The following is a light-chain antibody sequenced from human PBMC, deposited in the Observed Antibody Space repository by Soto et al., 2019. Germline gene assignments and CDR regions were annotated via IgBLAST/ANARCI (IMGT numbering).Light chain of an antibody. Sequence: DIPLTQSASSLSASLGARVTITCQASQVITNYLNWYQQKPGKAPKLLTYDISTLEIGVSSRFSGSGSGTHFTFTINGLQPEDIATYYCQHYENLPYTFGQGTKLEI. CDR1: QVITNY. V-gene: IGKV1-33*01. CDR2: DIS. CDR3: QHYENLPYT. J-gene: IGKJ2*01.